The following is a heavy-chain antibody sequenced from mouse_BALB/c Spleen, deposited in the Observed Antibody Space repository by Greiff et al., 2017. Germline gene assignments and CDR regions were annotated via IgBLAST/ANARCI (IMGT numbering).Heavy chain of an antibody. CDR2: IHYSGST. Sequence: VQLQQSGPDLVKPSQSLSLTCTVTGYSITSGYSWHWIRQFPGNKLEWMGYIHYSGSTNYNPSLRSRISITRDTSKNQFFLQLNSVTTEDTATYYCTRLDYGYDVMDYWGQGTSVTVSS. D-gene: IGHD2-2*01. V-gene: IGHV3-1*02. CDR1: GYSITSGYS. J-gene: IGHJ4*01. CDR3: TRLDYGYDVMDY.